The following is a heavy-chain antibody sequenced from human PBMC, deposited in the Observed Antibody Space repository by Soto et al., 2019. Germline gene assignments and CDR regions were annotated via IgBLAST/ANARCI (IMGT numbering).Heavy chain of an antibody. V-gene: IGHV1-2*02. Sequence: GPVKVSCKASGYTFTGYYMHWVRQAPGQGLEWMGWINPNSGGTNYAQKFQGRVTMTRDTSISTAYMELSRLRSDDTAVYYCARASIAARWAYFDYWGQGTLVTVSS. J-gene: IGHJ4*02. CDR3: ARASIAARWAYFDY. D-gene: IGHD6-6*01. CDR1: GYTFTGYY. CDR2: INPNSGGT.